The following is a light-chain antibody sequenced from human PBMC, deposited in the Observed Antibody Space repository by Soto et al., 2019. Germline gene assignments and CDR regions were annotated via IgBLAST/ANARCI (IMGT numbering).Light chain of an antibody. CDR1: SSDVGGYNY. CDR3: SSYTSSSNPVV. CDR2: EVS. Sequence: QSVLTQPASVSGSPGQSITISCTGTSSDVGGYNYVSWYQQHPGKAPKLMIYEVSKRPSGVSNRFSGSKSGNTASLTISGLQAEDGADYYCSSYTSSSNPVVFGGGTKLTVL. V-gene: IGLV2-14*01. J-gene: IGLJ2*01.